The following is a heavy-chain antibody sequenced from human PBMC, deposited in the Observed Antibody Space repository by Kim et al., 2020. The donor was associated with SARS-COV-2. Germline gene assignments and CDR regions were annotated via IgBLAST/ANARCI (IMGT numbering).Heavy chain of an antibody. D-gene: IGHD3-3*01. CDR3: ARVTYDFWSGYYVGY. Sequence: SETLSLTCTVSGGSISSYYWSWIRQPPGKGLEWIGYIYYSGSTNYNPSLKSRVTISVDTSKNQFSLKLSSVTAADTAVYYCARVTYDFWSGYYVGYWGQG. J-gene: IGHJ4*02. CDR2: IYYSGST. CDR1: GGSISSYY. V-gene: IGHV4-59*13.